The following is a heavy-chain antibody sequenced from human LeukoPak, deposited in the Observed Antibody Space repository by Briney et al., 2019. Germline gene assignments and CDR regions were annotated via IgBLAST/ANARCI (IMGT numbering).Heavy chain of an antibody. V-gene: IGHV3-23*01. CDR1: GFTFSSYA. Sequence: GGSLRLSCAASGFTFSSYAMSWVRQAPGKGLEWVSAISGSGGSTYYADSVKGRFTISRDNSKNTLYLQMNSLRAEDTAVYYCAKLPPGYCSSTSCAGDYWGQGTLVTVSS. CDR3: AKLPPGYCSSTSCAGDY. CDR2: ISGSGGST. D-gene: IGHD2-2*01. J-gene: IGHJ4*02.